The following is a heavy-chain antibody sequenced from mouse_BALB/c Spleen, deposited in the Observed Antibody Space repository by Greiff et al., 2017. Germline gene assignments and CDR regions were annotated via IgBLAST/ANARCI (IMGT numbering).Heavy chain of an antibody. V-gene: IGHV5-12-1*01. D-gene: IGHD1-1*01. CDR1: GFAFSSYY. J-gene: IGHJ2*01. CDR3: ARHGGNYFDY. CDR2: ISSGGGST. Sequence: DVKLVESGGGLVKPGGSLKLSCAASGFAFSSYYMSWVRQTPEKRLEWVAYISSGGGSTYYPDTVKGRFTISRDNAKNTLYLQMSSLKSEDTAMYYCARHGGNYFDYWGQGTTLTVSS.